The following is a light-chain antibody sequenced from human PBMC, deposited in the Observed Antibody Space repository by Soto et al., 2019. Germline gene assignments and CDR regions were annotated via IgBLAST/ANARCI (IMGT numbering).Light chain of an antibody. CDR2: DVT. J-gene: IGLJ3*02. V-gene: IGLV2-11*01. CDR1: SGDIGFYNY. Sequence: QSVLTQPRSVSGFPGQSVSISCTGTSGDIGFYNYVSWYQRRPGKAPKLILYDVTKRPSGVPARFSGSKSGNTASLTISGLQAEDAADYFCCSYGGNYIFGLFGGGPKLTV. CDR3: CSYGGNYIFGL.